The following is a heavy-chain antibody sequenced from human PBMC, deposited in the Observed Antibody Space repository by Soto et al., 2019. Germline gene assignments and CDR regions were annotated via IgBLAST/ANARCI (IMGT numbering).Heavy chain of an antibody. CDR3: VKRRGDGYFAL. J-gene: IGHJ2*01. CDR1: GFTFKNFA. CDR2: IGGTSGRT. V-gene: IGHV3-23*01. Sequence: EVQLLESGGGLVQSGGALRLSCAASGFTFKNFAMGWVRRAPGKGLEWVSAIGGTSGRTYYANSVRGRFTFSRDNSKKALDLQFTSTRAEDTAIDYCVKRRGDGYFALWGRGTLVTVSS. D-gene: IGHD7-27*01.